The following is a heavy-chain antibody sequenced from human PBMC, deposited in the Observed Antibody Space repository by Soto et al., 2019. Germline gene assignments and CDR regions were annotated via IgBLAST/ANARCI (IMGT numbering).Heavy chain of an antibody. J-gene: IGHJ1*01. CDR2: ITHTGST. V-gene: IGHV4-34*02. CDR3: AIPNGWLWSLAEYFHH. D-gene: IGHD6-19*01. Sequence: QAQLQQWGAGLLKPSETLSLTCAVYGGSLAGHYWSWIRQSPGKGLEWIGGITHTGSTNYNPSLTSRATIAVATSKHQSSLKLTSVTAADTAIYYCAIPNGWLWSLAEYFHHWGQGTLVTVSS. CDR1: GGSLAGHY.